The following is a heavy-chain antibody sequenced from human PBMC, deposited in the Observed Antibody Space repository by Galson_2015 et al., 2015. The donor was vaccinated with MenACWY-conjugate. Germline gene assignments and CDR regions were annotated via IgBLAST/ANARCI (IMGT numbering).Heavy chain of an antibody. Sequence: SETLSLTCSVSGGSMSSYYWSWIRQPPGKGLEWISYIYYTGESTHYNPSLKSRVTISIDTSMKQVSLRLSSVTAADTAVYYCARLHQQWLVPKVFDVWGPGTTVAVSS. V-gene: IGHV4-59*08. CDR2: IYYTGEST. CDR1: GGSMSSYY. D-gene: IGHD6-19*01. J-gene: IGHJ3*01. CDR3: ARLHQQWLVPKVFDV.